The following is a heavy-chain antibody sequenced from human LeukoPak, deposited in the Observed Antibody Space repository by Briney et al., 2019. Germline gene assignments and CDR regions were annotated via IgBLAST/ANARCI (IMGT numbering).Heavy chain of an antibody. D-gene: IGHD6-19*01. V-gene: IGHV3-9*01. CDR2: ISWNSGSI. J-gene: IGHJ4*02. CDR1: GFTFADYA. Sequence: SGRSLRLSCAASGFTFADYAMHWVRQAPGKGLEWVSGISWNSGSIGYADSVKGRFTISRDNAKHSLYLQMNSLRAEDTALYYCAKDSKSIGSGWYVYWGQGTLVTVSS. CDR3: AKDSKSIGSGWYVY.